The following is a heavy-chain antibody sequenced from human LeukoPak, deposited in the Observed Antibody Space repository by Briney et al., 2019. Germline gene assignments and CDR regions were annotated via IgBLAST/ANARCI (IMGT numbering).Heavy chain of an antibody. D-gene: IGHD3-3*01. CDR2: FGTRSTSI. J-gene: IGHJ3*01. Sequence: GGSLRLSCTASGFTFSGYSMNWIRQAPGKGLEWVSSFGTRSTSIHHAGSVKGRFTISRDNVKNSLYLQMNSLRAEDTAIYYCATFRFLGTWGQGTMVTVSP. V-gene: IGHV3-21*04. CDR3: ATFRFLGT. CDR1: GFTFSGYS.